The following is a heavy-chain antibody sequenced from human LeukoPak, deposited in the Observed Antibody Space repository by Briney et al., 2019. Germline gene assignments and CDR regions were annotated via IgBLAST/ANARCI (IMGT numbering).Heavy chain of an antibody. CDR2: IYYSGST. CDR1: GGSISSSSYY. D-gene: IGHD2/OR15-2a*01. V-gene: IGHV4-39*01. J-gene: IGHJ4*02. Sequence: SETLSLTCTVSGGSISSSSYYWGWIRQPPGTGLEWIGSIYYSGSTYYNPSLKSRVTISVDTSKNQFSLKLSSVTAADTAVYYCARHIGYEYYFLPNFDYWGQGTLVTVSS. CDR3: ARHIGYEYYFLPNFDY.